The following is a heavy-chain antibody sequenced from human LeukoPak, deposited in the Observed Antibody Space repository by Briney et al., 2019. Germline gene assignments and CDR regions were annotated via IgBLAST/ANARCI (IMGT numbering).Heavy chain of an antibody. D-gene: IGHD6-19*01. V-gene: IGHV3-21*01. Sequence: GGSLRLSCAASGFTVSSNYMSWVRQAPGKGLEWVSSISSSSSYIYYADSVRGRFSISRDNAKNSLSLQMNSLRAEDTAVYYCAKDLMSGEEAVVGYWGQGTLVTVSS. CDR3: AKDLMSGEEAVVGY. J-gene: IGHJ4*02. CDR1: GFTVSSNY. CDR2: ISSSSSYI.